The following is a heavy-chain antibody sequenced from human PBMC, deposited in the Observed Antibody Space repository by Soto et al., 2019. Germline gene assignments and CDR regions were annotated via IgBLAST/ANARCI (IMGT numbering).Heavy chain of an antibody. V-gene: IGHV1-69*01. CDR2: IIPIFGTA. Sequence: QVQLGQSGAEVKKPGSSVKVSCKASGDTFSSYAISWVRQAPGQGLEWMGGIIPIFGTANYAQKFQGRVTITADESTSTAYMELSSLRSEDTAVYYCARDLYAGSTSFYYYGMDVWGQGTTVTVSS. J-gene: IGHJ6*02. CDR3: ARDLYAGSTSFYYYGMDV. D-gene: IGHD2-2*01. CDR1: GDTFSSYA.